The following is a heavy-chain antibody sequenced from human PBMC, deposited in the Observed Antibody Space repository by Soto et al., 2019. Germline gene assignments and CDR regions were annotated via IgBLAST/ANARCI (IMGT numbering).Heavy chain of an antibody. J-gene: IGHJ5*02. D-gene: IGHD2-8*02. V-gene: IGHV1-69*01. CDR3: ARASDTTWYNWFDP. Sequence: QVQLVQSGAEVKKPGSSVKVSCRTSGGTFSTHGISWVRQAPGQGLEWMGGIIPIFGTTNYAHKFRGRVTITADESTSTVYMELSSLRSEDTAVYYCARASDTTWYNWFDPWGQGTLVTVSS. CDR2: IIPIFGTT. CDR1: GGTFSTHG.